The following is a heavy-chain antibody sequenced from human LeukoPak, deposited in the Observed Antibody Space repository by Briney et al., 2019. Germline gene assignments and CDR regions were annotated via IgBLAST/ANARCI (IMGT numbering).Heavy chain of an antibody. CDR2: IYTSGST. CDR3: ARGRSIRIYYFDY. J-gene: IGHJ4*02. V-gene: IGHV4-4*07. Sequence: SETLSLTCTVSGGSTSNYYWSWIRQPAGEGLEWIGRIYTSGSTNYNPSLKSRVTMSVDTSKNQFSLKLSSVTAADTAVYYCARGRSIRIYYFDYWGQGTLVTVSS. D-gene: IGHD3-3*01. CDR1: GGSTSNYY.